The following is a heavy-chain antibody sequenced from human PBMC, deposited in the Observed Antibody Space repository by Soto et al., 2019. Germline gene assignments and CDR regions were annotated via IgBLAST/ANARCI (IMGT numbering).Heavy chain of an antibody. Sequence: PSETLSLTCAVYGGSFSGYYWSWIRQPPGKGLEWIGEINHSGSTNYNPSLKSRVTISVDTSKNQFSLKLSSVTAADTAVYYCARGREDYYDSSGYYFDYWGQGTLVTVSS. J-gene: IGHJ4*02. CDR2: INHSGST. V-gene: IGHV4-34*01. D-gene: IGHD3-22*01. CDR1: GGSFSGYY. CDR3: ARGREDYYDSSGYYFDY.